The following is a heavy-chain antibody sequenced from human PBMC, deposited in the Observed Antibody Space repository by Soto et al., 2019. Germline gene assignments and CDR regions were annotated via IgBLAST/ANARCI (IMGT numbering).Heavy chain of an antibody. CDR2: IGNKGENYVT. J-gene: IGHJ5*02. CDR1: GFRFSDSA. V-gene: IGHV3-73*01. Sequence: EVQLVESGGDLVQPGGSLKLSCAASGFRFSDSAMHWVRQASGKGLEWVGRIGNKGENYVTTYGPSVKGRFIISLDDLRNTAQLHMRSLRTEDTAIYYCTKFSGTSSAPAALGAGTLVTVTS. CDR3: TKFSGTSSAPAA. D-gene: IGHD1-26*01.